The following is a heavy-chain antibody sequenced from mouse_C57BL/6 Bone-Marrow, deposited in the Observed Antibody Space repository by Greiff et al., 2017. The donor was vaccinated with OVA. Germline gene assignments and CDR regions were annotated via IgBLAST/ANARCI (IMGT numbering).Heavy chain of an antibody. Sequence: QVHVKQSGTELVKPGASVKLSCKASGYTFTSYWMHWVKQRPGQGLEWIGNINPSNGGTNYNEKFKSKATLTVDKSSSTAYMQLSSLTSEDSAVYYCAREGGKTSYFDYWGQGTTLTVSA. J-gene: IGHJ2*01. CDR1: GYTFTSYW. V-gene: IGHV1-53*01. CDR3: AREGGKTSYFDY. CDR2: INPSNGGT.